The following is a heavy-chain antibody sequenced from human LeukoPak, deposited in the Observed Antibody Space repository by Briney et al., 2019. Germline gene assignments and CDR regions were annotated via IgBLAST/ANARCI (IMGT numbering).Heavy chain of an antibody. Sequence: GGSLRLSCAASGFTFSSYWMNWARQAPGKGLEWVASINHNGNVNYYVDSVKGRFTISRDNAKNSLYLKMSNLRAEDTAVYFCARGGGLDVWGQGATVTVSS. CDR3: ARGGGLDV. CDR2: INHNGNVN. CDR1: GFTFSSYW. D-gene: IGHD3-16*01. J-gene: IGHJ6*02. V-gene: IGHV3-7*03.